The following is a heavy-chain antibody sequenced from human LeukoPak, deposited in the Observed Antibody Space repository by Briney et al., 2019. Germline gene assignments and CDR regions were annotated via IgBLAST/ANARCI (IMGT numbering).Heavy chain of an antibody. CDR1: GLTFSVSA. CDR2: IKTKADNYAT. Sequence: PEGSLRLSCSASGLTFSVSAIHWVRQASGKGLEWVGRIKTKADNYATAYAASVKGRFTISRDDSTNTAYLQMNSLKTEDTAVYYCTHPAYYYNVDVWGNGTTVTVSS. CDR3: THPAYYYNVDV. V-gene: IGHV3-73*01. J-gene: IGHJ6*04. D-gene: IGHD6-25*01.